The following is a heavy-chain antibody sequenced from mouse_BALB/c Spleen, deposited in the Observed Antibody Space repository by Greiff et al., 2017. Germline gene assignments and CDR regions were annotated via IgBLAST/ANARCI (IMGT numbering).Heavy chain of an antibody. Sequence: VKLQESGAELAKPGASVKMSCKASGYTFTSYWMHWVKQRPGQGLEWIGYINPSTGYTEYNQKFKDKATLTADKSSSTAYMQLSSLTSEDSAVYYCARYYGSSYFDYWGQGTTLTVSS. CDR1: GYTFTSYW. CDR2: INPSTGYT. D-gene: IGHD1-1*01. CDR3: ARYYGSSYFDY. J-gene: IGHJ2*01. V-gene: IGHV1-7*01.